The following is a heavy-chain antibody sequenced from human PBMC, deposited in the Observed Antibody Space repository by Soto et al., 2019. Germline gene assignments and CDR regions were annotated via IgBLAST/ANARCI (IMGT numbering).Heavy chain of an antibody. J-gene: IGHJ3*02. Sequence: GSLRLSCAASGFTLSSYAMHWVRQAPGKGLEWVAVISYDGSNKYYADSVKGRFTISRDNSKNTLYLKMNSLRAEDTAVYYCAGALGYPDAFDIWGQGTMVTVSS. V-gene: IGHV3-30-3*01. CDR2: ISYDGSNK. D-gene: IGHD5-18*01. CDR3: AGALGYPDAFDI. CDR1: GFTLSSYA.